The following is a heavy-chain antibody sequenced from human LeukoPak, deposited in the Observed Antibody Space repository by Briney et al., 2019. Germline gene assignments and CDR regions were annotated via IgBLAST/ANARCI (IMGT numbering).Heavy chain of an antibody. Sequence: SETLSLICTVSGDSINSYYWSWFRLPASKGLEWIGRVYTTERARYNPSLKSRVALSFDTSKNQLSLNLTSVTAADTAVYYCARQSKRGYDYDYWGQGTLVTVSS. V-gene: IGHV4-4*07. CDR3: ARQSKRGYDYDY. CDR1: GDSINSYY. J-gene: IGHJ4*02. D-gene: IGHD5-12*01. CDR2: VYTTERA.